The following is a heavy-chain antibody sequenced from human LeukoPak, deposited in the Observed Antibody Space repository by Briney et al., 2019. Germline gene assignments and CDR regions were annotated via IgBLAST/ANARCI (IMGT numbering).Heavy chain of an antibody. J-gene: IGHJ4*02. CDR3: ATVGYSYGAYDY. CDR2: IDREDGQT. V-gene: IGHV1-24*01. Sequence: GASVKVSCKVSGYTLSELSRYWVRQAPGKGLEWMGGIDREDGQTIYAQKFQGRVTMTEDTSTDTAYMEVSRLTSEDTAFYYCATVGYSYGAYDYWGQGTLVTVSS. D-gene: IGHD5-18*01. CDR1: GYTLSELS.